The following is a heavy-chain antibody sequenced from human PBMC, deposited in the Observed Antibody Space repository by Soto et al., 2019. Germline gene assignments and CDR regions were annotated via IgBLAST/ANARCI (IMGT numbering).Heavy chain of an antibody. CDR2: IKQDGSEK. CDR3: ARGHKGLEV. CDR1: GLVFSSFW. Sequence: GSLRLSCEASGLVFSSFWMSWVRQAPGKGLEWVAYIKQDGSEKYHVDSVKGRFTISRDNPKSSLYLQMNNLRAEDTAVYYCARGHKGLEVWGQGTTVTVSS. J-gene: IGHJ6*02. V-gene: IGHV3-7*01.